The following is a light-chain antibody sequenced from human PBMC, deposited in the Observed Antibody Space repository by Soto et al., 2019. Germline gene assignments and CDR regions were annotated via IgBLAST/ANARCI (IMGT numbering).Light chain of an antibody. CDR3: QQYDDLPLT. CDR2: DSS. Sequence: DIQMTQSPSSLSASVGDRVTLSCQASQDISNYLNWYQQKPGQAPKLLIYDSSALETGVPSRFSGSGSATDFTLTISSLQPEDFATYYCQQYDDLPLTFGGGTKVDI. CDR1: QDISNY. V-gene: IGKV1-33*01. J-gene: IGKJ4*01.